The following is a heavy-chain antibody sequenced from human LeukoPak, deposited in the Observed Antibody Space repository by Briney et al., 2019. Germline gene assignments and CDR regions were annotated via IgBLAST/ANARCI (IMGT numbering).Heavy chain of an antibody. D-gene: IGHD3-22*01. CDR2: ISGSGGST. J-gene: IGHJ4*02. CDR3: AKDRGLDSSGYPSDY. CDR1: GFTLSSDS. V-gene: IGHV3-23*01. Sequence: RESLRLSCAASGFTLSSDSMSWVRQAAGNGLEWVSAISGSGGSTYYADSVKGRFTISRDNSKNTLYLQMNSLRAEDTAVYYCAKDRGLDSSGYPSDYWGQGTLVTVFS.